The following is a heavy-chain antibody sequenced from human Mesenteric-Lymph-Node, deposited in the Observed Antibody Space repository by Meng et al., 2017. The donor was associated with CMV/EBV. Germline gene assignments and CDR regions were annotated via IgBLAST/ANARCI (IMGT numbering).Heavy chain of an antibody. CDR1: GESFSDYF. CDR2: ITHSGST. CDR3: ARGPLYGSDTSCAEY. Sequence: YGESFSDYFWSWFRQPPGKGLGWIGEITHSGSTSYYPSLKNRVTISVDTSKNQFSLKVNSVTAADTAVYYCARGPLYGSDTSCAEYWGQGTLVTVSS. J-gene: IGHJ4*02. V-gene: IGHV4-34*01. D-gene: IGHD6-19*01.